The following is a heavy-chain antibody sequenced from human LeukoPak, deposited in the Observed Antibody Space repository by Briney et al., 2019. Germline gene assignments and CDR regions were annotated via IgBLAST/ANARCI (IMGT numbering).Heavy chain of an antibody. CDR3: ARGSRGVRGVITQPFDY. V-gene: IGHV4-30-4*01. D-gene: IGHD3-10*01. Sequence: PSQTLSLTCTVSGGSISSGDYYWGWLRPPPGKGLEWIGYIYYSGSTYYNPSLKSRVTISVDTSKNQFSLKLSSVTAADTAVYYCARGSRGVRGVITQPFDYWGQGTLVTVSS. CDR1: GGSISSGDYY. CDR2: IYYSGST. J-gene: IGHJ4*02.